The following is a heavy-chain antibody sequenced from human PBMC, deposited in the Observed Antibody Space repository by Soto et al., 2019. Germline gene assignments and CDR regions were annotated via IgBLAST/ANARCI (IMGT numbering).Heavy chain of an antibody. CDR2: INWNGGST. Sequence: EVQLVESGGGVVRPGGSLRLSCAASGFTFDDYGMSWVRQAPGKGLEWVSGINWNGGSTGYADSVKGRFTISRDNAKNSLSLQMNSLRSEDTALYHCARGRGSSSWYYFDYWGQGTLVTVSS. D-gene: IGHD6-13*01. CDR1: GFTFDDYG. CDR3: ARGRGSSSWYYFDY. J-gene: IGHJ4*02. V-gene: IGHV3-20*01.